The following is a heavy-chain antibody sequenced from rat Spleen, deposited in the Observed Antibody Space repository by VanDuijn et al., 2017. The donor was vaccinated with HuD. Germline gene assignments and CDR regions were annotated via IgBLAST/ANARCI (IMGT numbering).Heavy chain of an antibody. V-gene: IGHV2-43*01. D-gene: IGHD1-3*01. CDR2: IRIDGNT. J-gene: IGHJ4*01. Sequence: QVQLKESGPGLVQPSQTLSLTCTVSGFSLTSYHISWVRQPPGKGTEWLGVIRIDGNTGYTSFLKSRLSISRDTSRSQVFLKMNSLQTEDTAIYFCTRSPTVAGVMDAWGQGASVTVSS. CDR1: GFSLTSYH. CDR3: TRSPTVAGVMDA.